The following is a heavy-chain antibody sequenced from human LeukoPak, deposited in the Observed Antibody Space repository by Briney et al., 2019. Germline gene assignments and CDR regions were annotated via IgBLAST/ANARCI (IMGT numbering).Heavy chain of an antibody. Sequence: SETLSLTCTVSGGSISSGSHSWGCIRQPPGKGLEWIGTIYFDGTTYYNPSLKSRVTISVDRSKNQFSLRVSSVTAADTAVYFCARINYGDFWGQGTLVTVSS. CDR1: GGSISSGSHS. CDR3: ARINYGDF. J-gene: IGHJ4*02. V-gene: IGHV4-39*07. CDR2: IYFDGTT.